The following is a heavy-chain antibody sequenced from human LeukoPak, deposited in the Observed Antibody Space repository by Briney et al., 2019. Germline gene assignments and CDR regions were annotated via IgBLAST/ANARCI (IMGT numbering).Heavy chain of an antibody. J-gene: IGHJ6*03. V-gene: IGHV3-21*01. CDR1: GFTFRSYS. CDR2: ISSSSYI. D-gene: IGHD3-10*01. CDR3: GRDTYRGDSSMDV. Sequence: GGSLRLSCAASGFTFRSYSMNWVRQAPGKGLEWVSSISSSSYIYYADSVKGRFTISRDNAKNSLYLQMNSLRAADTAAYYCGRDTYRGDSSMDVRGKRDTVTVSS.